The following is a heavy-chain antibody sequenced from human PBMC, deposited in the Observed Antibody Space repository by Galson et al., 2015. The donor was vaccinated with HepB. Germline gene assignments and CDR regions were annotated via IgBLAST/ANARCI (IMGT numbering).Heavy chain of an antibody. J-gene: IGHJ4*02. Sequence: SVKVSCKASGSTFTSFGISWVRQAPGQGLEWMGWISVYNGNIKYAQKLQGRVTMTTDTSTSTAYMELRSLRSDDTAVYYCARDLGDGPVVMTAIPLFDYWGQGTLVTVSS. CDR3: ARDLGDGPVVMTAIPLFDY. CDR2: ISVYNGNI. D-gene: IGHD2-21*02. V-gene: IGHV1-18*04. CDR1: GSTFTSFG.